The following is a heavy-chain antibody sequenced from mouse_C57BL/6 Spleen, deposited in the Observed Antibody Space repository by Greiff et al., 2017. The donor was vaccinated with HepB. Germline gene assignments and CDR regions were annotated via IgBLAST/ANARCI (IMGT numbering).Heavy chain of an antibody. CDR2: ISYDGSN. Sequence: EVKLVESGPGLVKPSQSLSLTCSVTGYSITSGYYWNWIRQFPGNKLEWMGYISYDGSNNYNPSLKNRISITRDTSKNQFFLKLNSVTTEDTATYYCARAATVVATDAMDYWGQGTSVTVSS. CDR3: ARAATVVATDAMDY. J-gene: IGHJ4*01. V-gene: IGHV3-6*01. D-gene: IGHD1-1*01. CDR1: GYSITSGYY.